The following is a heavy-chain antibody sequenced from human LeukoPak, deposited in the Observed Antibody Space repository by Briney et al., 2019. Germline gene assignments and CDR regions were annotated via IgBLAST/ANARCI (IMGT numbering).Heavy chain of an antibody. CDR3: ARDRGGLDAFDI. J-gene: IGHJ3*02. CDR1: GGSISSSSYY. Sequence: SETLSLTCTVSGGSISSSSYYWGWIRQSPGKGLEWIGNIHHSGNIYYNVSLKSRVTISVHTSNNQFSLNLNSATAADTAVYYCARDRGGLDAFDIWGQGTMVTVSS. D-gene: IGHD3-10*01. CDR2: IHHSGNI. V-gene: IGHV4-39*07.